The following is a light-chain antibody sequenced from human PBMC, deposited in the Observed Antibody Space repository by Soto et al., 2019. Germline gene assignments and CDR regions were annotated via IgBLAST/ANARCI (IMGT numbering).Light chain of an antibody. J-gene: IGKJ4*01. V-gene: IGKV1-5*01. CDR3: QQYNSYPLT. Sequence: DIQMTQSPCTLSASVGDIVTITWRASQSISSWLAWYQQKPGKAPKLLIYDASSLESGVPSRFSGSGSGTEFTLTISSLQPDDFATYYCQQYNSYPLTFGGGTKVDIK. CDR1: QSISSW. CDR2: DAS.